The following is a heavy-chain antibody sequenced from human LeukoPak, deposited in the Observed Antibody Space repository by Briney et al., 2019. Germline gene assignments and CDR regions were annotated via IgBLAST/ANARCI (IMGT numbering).Heavy chain of an antibody. J-gene: IGHJ4*02. D-gene: IGHD5-12*01. CDR1: GFTFSDYY. CDR2: ISTSGRHT. V-gene: IGHV3-11*05. Sequence: GGSLRLTCAASGFTFSDYYMSWIRQAPGKGLEWVSYISTSGRHTNYADSVKGRFTISRDNAKKSLSLQMNSLRAEDTAVYYCARERGNSGYAVDCWGQGTLVTVSS. CDR3: ARERGNSGYAVDC.